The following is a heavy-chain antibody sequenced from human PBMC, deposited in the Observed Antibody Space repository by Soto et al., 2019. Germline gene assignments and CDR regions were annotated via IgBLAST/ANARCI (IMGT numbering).Heavy chain of an antibody. V-gene: IGHV3-23*01. D-gene: IGHD3-22*01. J-gene: IGHJ6*02. CDR2: ISSSDTI. Sequence: SGFTFTTYAMSWVRQAPGKGLEWVSAISSSDTIYYSDSVKGRFTISRDNGKNSLFLQMNSLRDEDTAVYYCARVVVVIPPGYYYAMDVWGQGTTVTVSS. CDR3: ARVVVVIPPGYYYAMDV. CDR1: GFTFTTYA.